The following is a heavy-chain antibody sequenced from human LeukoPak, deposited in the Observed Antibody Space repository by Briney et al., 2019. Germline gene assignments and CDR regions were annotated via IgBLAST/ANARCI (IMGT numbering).Heavy chain of an antibody. CDR1: GGSISSYY. CDR2: IYYSGST. D-gene: IGHD6-19*01. Sequence: SETLSLTCTVSGGSISSYYWSWIRQPPGKGLEWIGYIYYSGSTYYNPSLKSRVTISVDTSKNQFSLKLSSVTAADTAVYYCARHADSSGLGDYFDYWGQGTLVTVSS. J-gene: IGHJ4*02. CDR3: ARHADSSGLGDYFDY. V-gene: IGHV4-59*08.